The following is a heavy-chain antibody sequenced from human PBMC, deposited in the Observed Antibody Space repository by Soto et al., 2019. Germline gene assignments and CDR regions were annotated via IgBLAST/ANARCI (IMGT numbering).Heavy chain of an antibody. CDR3: AKGPRTPDWGSYYYGMDV. CDR1: GFTFSSYW. J-gene: IGHJ6*02. V-gene: IGHV3-74*01. Sequence: SGGSLRLSCTASGFTFSSYWMHWVRQAPGKGLVWVSRINSDGSSTSYADSVKGRFTISRDNAKNTLYLQMNSLRAEDTAVYYCAKGPRTPDWGSYYYGMDVWGQGTTVTVSS. D-gene: IGHD7-27*01. CDR2: INSDGSST.